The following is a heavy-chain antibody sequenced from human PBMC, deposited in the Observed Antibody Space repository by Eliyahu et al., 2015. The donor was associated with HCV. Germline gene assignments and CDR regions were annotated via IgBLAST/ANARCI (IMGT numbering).Heavy chain of an antibody. CDR3: AGSGLRGPAAMRKYFQH. Sequence: QVQLQQWGAGLLKPSXTLSLTCAVYGGSFSGYYWSWXRQPPGKGLEWIGEINHSGXTNYNPSLKSRVTISVDTSKNQFSLKLSSVTAADTAVYYCAGSGLRGPAAMRKYFQHWGQGTLVTVSS. V-gene: IGHV4-34*01. J-gene: IGHJ1*01. CDR2: INHSGXT. CDR1: GGSFSGYY. D-gene: IGHD2-2*01.